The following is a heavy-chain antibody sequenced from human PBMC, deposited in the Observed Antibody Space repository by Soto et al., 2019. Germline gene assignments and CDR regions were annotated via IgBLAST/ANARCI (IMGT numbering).Heavy chain of an antibody. Sequence: EVQLLESGGGLVQPGGSLRLSCAASGFTFFSYAMTWVRQAPGRGLEWVSGISGSGGSTDYADSVKGRFTISRDNAKKPLYLQKNSLKAEDTAVYFCATPIGKEYCSGGSCCSGGDYWVQGTLVTVSS. CDR1: GFTFFSYA. CDR3: ATPIGKEYCSGGSCCSGGDY. V-gene: IGHV3-23*01. D-gene: IGHD2-15*01. J-gene: IGHJ4*02. CDR2: ISGSGGST.